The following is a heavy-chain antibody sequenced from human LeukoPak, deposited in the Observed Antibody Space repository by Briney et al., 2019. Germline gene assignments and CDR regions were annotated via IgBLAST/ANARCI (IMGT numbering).Heavy chain of an antibody. D-gene: IGHD1-26*01. CDR1: GFTFSSYA. Sequence: GGSLRLSCAASGFTFSSYAMHWVRQAPGKGLEYVSAISSNGGSTYYANSVKGRFTISRDNSKNTPYLQMGSLRAEDMAVYYCARRGAGTSFDYWGQGTLVTVSS. V-gene: IGHV3-64*01. CDR2: ISSNGGST. J-gene: IGHJ4*02. CDR3: ARRGAGTSFDY.